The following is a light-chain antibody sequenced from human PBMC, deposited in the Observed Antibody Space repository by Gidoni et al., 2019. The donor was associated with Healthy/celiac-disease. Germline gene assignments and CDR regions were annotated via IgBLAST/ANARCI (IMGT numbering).Light chain of an antibody. CDR3: QQYYSTPRGT. Sequence: DIVMTQSPDSLAVSLGERATINCKSSQSVLYSSNNKNYLAWYQQKPGQPPKLLIYWASTRESGVPDRFSGSGSGTDFTLTISSLQAEDVAVYYCQQYYSTPRGTFGQXTKLEIK. V-gene: IGKV4-1*01. J-gene: IGKJ2*01. CDR1: QSVLYSSNNKNY. CDR2: WAS.